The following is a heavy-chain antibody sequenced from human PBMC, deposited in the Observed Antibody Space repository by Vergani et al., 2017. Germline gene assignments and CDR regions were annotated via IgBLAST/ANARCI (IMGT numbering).Heavy chain of an antibody. J-gene: IGHJ6*02. D-gene: IGHD6-25*01. Sequence: EVQLVESGGGLVQPGRSLRLSCAASGFTFDVYAMQWVRQAPGKGLECVSGISWNSGSIGYADSVKGGFTISRDNAKNSLYLQMNSLRSEDTALYYCAKDTRPNTYYYYGMAVWGQGTTVTVSS. CDR3: AKDTRPNTYYYYGMAV. V-gene: IGHV3-9*01. CDR2: ISWNSGSI. CDR1: GFTFDVYA.